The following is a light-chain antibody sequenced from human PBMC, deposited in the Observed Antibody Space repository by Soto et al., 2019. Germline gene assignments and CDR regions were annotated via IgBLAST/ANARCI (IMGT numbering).Light chain of an antibody. J-gene: IGKJ1*01. CDR1: QSVRSTY. Sequence: EIVLTQSPGTLSLSPGERATLSCRASQSVRSTYLAWYQQKPGQAPRLLIYGTSSRATGIPDRFSGSGSETDFTLTISRLEPEEFAVYYCQQYGSSPVTFGQGTKVDIK. CDR2: GTS. V-gene: IGKV3-20*01. CDR3: QQYGSSPVT.